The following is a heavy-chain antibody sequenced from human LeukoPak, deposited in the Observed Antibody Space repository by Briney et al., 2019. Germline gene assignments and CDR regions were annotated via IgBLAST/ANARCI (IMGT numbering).Heavy chain of an antibody. J-gene: IGHJ5*02. Sequence: ASVKVSCKASGYTFSGHYLHWVRQAPGQGLEWMGRINPNTGVTQYTENFQGRVTMTGDTSTSTAYMELRSLRSDDTAVYYCARDLYDYVWGSHNWFDPWGQGTLVTVSS. CDR3: ARDLYDYVWGSHNWFDP. CDR2: INPNTGVT. V-gene: IGHV1-2*06. D-gene: IGHD3-16*01. CDR1: GYTFSGHY.